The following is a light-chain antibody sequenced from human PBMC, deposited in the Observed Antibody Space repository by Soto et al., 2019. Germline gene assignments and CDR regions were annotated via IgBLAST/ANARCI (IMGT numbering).Light chain of an antibody. CDR2: KAS. Sequence: DIQMTQSPSTLSASVGDRVTITCRASQSISTWLAWYQQKPGKAPKFLIDKASSLESGVPSRFSGSGSGTEFTLTISSLQPDDFATYYCQQYNSYPLTFGGGTKVETK. V-gene: IGKV1-5*03. CDR1: QSISTW. CDR3: QQYNSYPLT. J-gene: IGKJ4*01.